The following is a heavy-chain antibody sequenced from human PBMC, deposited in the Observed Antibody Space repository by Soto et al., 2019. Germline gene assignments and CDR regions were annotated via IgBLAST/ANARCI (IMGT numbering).Heavy chain of an antibody. D-gene: IGHD4-17*01. CDR1: GFTLGTYW. CDR3: ARYFGSAVTIDY. CDR2: SNPDGSSI. J-gene: IGHJ4*02. V-gene: IGHV3-74*01. Sequence: GGSLRLSCAASGFTLGTYWMHWVRQPPGKGLVWLARSNPDGSSITYADSVKGRFTISRDNTKNTLYLQMNSLRAEHTAVYFCARYFGSAVTIDYWGQGTLVTVSS.